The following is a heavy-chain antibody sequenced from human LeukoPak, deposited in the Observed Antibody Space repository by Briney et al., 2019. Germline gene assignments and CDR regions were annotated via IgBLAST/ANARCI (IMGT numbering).Heavy chain of an antibody. V-gene: IGHV3-30-3*01. J-gene: IGHJ3*02. D-gene: IGHD4-17*01. CDR3: ARPTTRNAFDI. CDR1: GFTFSSYT. Sequence: GGSLRLSCAASGFTFSSYTMHWVRQAPGKGLEWVAVISYDGSNKYYADSVKGRFTISRDNSKNTLYLQMNSLRAEDTAVYYCARPTTRNAFDIWGQGTMVTVSS. CDR2: ISYDGSNK.